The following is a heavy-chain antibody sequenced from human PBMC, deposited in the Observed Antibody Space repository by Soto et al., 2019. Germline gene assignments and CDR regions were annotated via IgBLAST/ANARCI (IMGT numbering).Heavy chain of an antibody. Sequence: VSCKTSGYTFTCYYMHWVLQSPGEGLEWMGWINPNSGGTNYAQKFQGRVTMTRDTSISTAYTELSRLRSDDTAVYYCARPSGSYYDSSGYLGYWGQGTLVTVSS. V-gene: IGHV1-2*02. CDR2: INPNSGGT. J-gene: IGHJ4*02. CDR1: GYTFTCYY. CDR3: ARPSGSYYDSSGYLGY. D-gene: IGHD3-22*01.